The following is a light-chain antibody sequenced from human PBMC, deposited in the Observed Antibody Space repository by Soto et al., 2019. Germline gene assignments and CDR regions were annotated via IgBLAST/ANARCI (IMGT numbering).Light chain of an antibody. V-gene: IGKV3-15*01. CDR2: HAS. CDR1: QNVGSN. Sequence: EIVLTQSPAILSVSPGERATLYCRASQNVGSNLAWYQQKPGQAPRLLIFHASTRATGIPARFSGSGSGTEFTLTISSLQSEDFAVYFCQQYADWPKTFGQGTKVDIK. CDR3: QQYADWPKT. J-gene: IGKJ1*01.